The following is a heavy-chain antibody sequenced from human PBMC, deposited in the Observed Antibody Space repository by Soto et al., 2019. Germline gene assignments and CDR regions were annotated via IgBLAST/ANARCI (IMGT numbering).Heavy chain of an antibody. D-gene: IGHD6-13*01. V-gene: IGHV3-30-3*01. CDR3: ARDGRSSSFARWYYYYYYGMDV. J-gene: IGHJ6*02. CDR1: GFTFSSYA. CDR2: ISYDGSNK. Sequence: QVQLVESGGGVVQPGRSLRLSCAASGFTFSSYAMHWVRQAPGKGLEWVAVISYDGSNKYYADSVKGRFTITRDNSKNTLDLQTISLRAEDTDVYYCARDGRSSSFARWYYYYYYGMDVWVQGTTVTVSS.